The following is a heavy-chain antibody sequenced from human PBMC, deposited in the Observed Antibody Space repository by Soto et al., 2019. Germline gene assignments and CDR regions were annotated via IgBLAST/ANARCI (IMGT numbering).Heavy chain of an antibody. CDR3: ARSSPSSYCSGGSCYPYYYGMDV. CDR2: ISTYNGNT. J-gene: IGHJ6*02. Sequence: ASVKVSCKASGYTFTTYDISWVRQAPGQGLEWMGRISTYNGNTNYPQSLQGRLTMTTDTSTTTAYMELRSLRSDDTAVYYCARSSPSSYCSGGSCYPYYYGMDVWGQGTTVTVSS. D-gene: IGHD2-15*01. V-gene: IGHV1-18*01. CDR1: GYTFTTYD.